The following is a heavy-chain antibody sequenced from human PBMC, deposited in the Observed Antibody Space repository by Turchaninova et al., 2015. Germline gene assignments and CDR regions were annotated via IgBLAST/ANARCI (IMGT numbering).Heavy chain of an antibody. CDR1: GGSFSGYY. J-gene: IGHJ4*02. CDR3: ARGRSIAVAGTSFDY. V-gene: IGHV4-34*01. D-gene: IGHD6-19*01. CDR2: INHSGST. Sequence: QVQLQQWGAGLFKPSETLSLPSAVDGGSFSGYYWSWHRQPPGKGLEWIGEINHSGSTNYNPSLKSRVTISVDTSKNQFSLKLSSVTAADTAVYYCARGRSIAVAGTSFDYWGQGTLVTVSS.